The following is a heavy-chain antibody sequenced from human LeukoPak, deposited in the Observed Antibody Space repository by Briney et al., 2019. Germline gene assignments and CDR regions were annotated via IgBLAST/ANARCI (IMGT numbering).Heavy chain of an antibody. J-gene: IGHJ6*04. V-gene: IGHV4-30-4*01. CDR2: IYYSGST. CDR3: ARAEQEEWWFGDRDYYYGMDV. D-gene: IGHD3-10*01. Sequence: SETLSLTCTVSGGSISSGDYYWSWIRQPPGKGLEWIGYIYYSGSTYYNPSLKSRVTISVDTSKNQFSLKLSSVTAADTAVYYCARAEQEEWWFGDRDYYYGMDVWGKGTTVTVSS. CDR1: GGSISSGDYY.